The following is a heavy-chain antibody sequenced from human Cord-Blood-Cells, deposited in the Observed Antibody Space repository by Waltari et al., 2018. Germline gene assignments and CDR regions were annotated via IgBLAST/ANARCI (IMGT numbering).Heavy chain of an antibody. CDR1: GFTFSGSA. J-gene: IGHJ4*02. D-gene: IGHD6-13*01. CDR2: IRSKANSYAT. Sequence: EVQLVESGGGLVQPGGSLNLSCAASGFTFSGSAMPWVRQASGKGLEWVGRIRSKANSYATAYAASVKGRFTISRDDSKNTAYLQMNSLKTEDTAVYYCTRPSAPGGIAAAGTDYWGQGTLVTVSS. CDR3: TRPSAPGGIAAAGTDY. V-gene: IGHV3-73*02.